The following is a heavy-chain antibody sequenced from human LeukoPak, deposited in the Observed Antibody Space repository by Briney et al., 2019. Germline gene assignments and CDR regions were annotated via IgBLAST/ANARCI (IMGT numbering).Heavy chain of an antibody. CDR3: ARVTPAGAWLGYFDY. CDR2: ISAYNGNT. V-gene: IGHV1-18*01. D-gene: IGHD6-19*01. CDR1: GYTFTSHG. J-gene: IGHJ4*02. Sequence: ASVKVSCKASGYTFTSHGFSWVRQAPGQGLEWLGWISAYNGNTNYAQKLQGRVTMTTDTSTSTAYMELRSLRSDDTAVYYCARVTPAGAWLGYFDYWGQGTLVTVSS.